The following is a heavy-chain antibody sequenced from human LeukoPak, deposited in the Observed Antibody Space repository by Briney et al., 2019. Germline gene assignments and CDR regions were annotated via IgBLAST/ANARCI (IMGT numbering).Heavy chain of an antibody. CDR3: ARVERRTLRYGSGSYGFDY. J-gene: IGHJ4*02. CDR1: GGSFSGYY. CDR2: INHSGST. D-gene: IGHD3-10*01. Sequence: SETLSLTCAVYGGSFSGYYWSWIRQPPGKGLEWIGEINHSGSTNYNPSLKSRVTISVDTSKNQFSLKLSSVTAADTAVYYCARVERRTLRYGSGSYGFDYWGQGTLVTVSS. V-gene: IGHV4-34*01.